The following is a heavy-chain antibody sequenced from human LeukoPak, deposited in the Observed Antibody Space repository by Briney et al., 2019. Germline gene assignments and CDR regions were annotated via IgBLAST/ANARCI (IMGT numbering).Heavy chain of an antibody. CDR1: GFSFIGYA. D-gene: IGHD2-2*01. CDR3: ARGSSLGYCTGTSCYHRYFDY. CDR2: ISGDGDHT. Sequence: PGGSLRLSCAASGFSFIGYAMHWVRQAPGKGLEYVSAISGDGDHTYYANSGKGRFTISRDNAKITLYLQMGSLRGEDMAVYYCARGSSLGYCTGTSCYHRYFDYWGQGALVTVSS. J-gene: IGHJ4*02. V-gene: IGHV3-64*01.